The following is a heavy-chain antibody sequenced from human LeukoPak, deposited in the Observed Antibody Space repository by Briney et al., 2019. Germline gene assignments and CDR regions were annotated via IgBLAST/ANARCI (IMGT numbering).Heavy chain of an antibody. D-gene: IGHD3-22*01. CDR1: GSTFSCYA. Sequence: GGSLRLSCSPSGSTFSCYAMHWVRQAAGKGLEFVSGISSNGGSTYYADSLKGRFTVSRDNSNNTLYLQMSSLRAEDTAIYYCAKGPNYYSLPYYVDYWGQGTLVTVSS. V-gene: IGHV3-64D*09. CDR2: ISSNGGST. CDR3: AKGPNYYSLPYYVDY. J-gene: IGHJ4*02.